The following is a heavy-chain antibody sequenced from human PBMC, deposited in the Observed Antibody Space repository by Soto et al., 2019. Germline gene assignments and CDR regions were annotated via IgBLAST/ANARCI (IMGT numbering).Heavy chain of an antibody. D-gene: IGHD3-10*01. CDR2: IYNSGST. V-gene: IGHV4-59*08. CDR1: GGSISSYY. CDR3: ASMGYHYGSRSYPLDY. J-gene: IGHJ4*02. Sequence: SETLSLTCPVSGGSISSYYWTWIRQPPGKGLEWIGFIYNSGSTHYNPSLRSRVTISVDTSKNQFSLKLRSVTAADTAVYYCASMGYHYGSRSYPLDYWGQGTLVTVSS.